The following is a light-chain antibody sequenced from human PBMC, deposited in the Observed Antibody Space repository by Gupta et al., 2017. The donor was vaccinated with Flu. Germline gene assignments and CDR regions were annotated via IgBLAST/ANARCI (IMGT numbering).Light chain of an antibody. V-gene: IGLV8-61*01. CDR1: AGSVCTYHY. Sequence: TLSLTDALTAGSVCTYHYPSWYQQGPGQPTRTLVYIRSPRSSGVPERFSGSIRGHKAALTTTAARADDVCLYLCAQYMGNGVWVFGGGTKVTVL. CDR2: IRS. J-gene: IGLJ3*02. CDR3: AQYMGNGVWV.